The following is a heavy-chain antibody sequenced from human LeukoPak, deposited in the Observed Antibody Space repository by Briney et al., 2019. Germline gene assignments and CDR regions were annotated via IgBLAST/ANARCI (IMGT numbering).Heavy chain of an antibody. D-gene: IGHD3-22*01. Sequence: GGSLRLSCTTSGFNFRAYWMGWVRQAPGKGLEWISYIFTTSSAIYYADSVKGRFTISRDNAKNSLYLQMNSLRPEDTAVYYCVREGRYYDNNGHYLNFDYWGQGTLVAVSS. CDR2: IFTTSSAI. CDR1: GFNFRAYW. V-gene: IGHV3-48*04. CDR3: VREGRYYDNNGHYLNFDY. J-gene: IGHJ4*02.